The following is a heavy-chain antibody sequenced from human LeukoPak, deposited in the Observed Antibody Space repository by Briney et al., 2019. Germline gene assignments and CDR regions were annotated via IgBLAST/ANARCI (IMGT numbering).Heavy chain of an antibody. CDR2: INPDGTTI. CDR3: ARFRAGAGDF. J-gene: IGHJ4*02. D-gene: IGHD4/OR15-4a*01. V-gene: IGHV3-74*01. Sequence: GGSLRLSCAASGFTFRHYWMHWVRQVPGKGLVWVSRINPDGTTINYADSVWGRFAISRDNAKNTLHLEMNGLRADDTAVYYCARFRAGAGDFWGQGTLVSVSS. CDR1: GFTFRHYW.